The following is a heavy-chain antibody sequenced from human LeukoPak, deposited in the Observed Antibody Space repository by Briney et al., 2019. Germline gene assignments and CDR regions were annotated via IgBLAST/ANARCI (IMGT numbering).Heavy chain of an antibody. CDR1: GYTFTGYY. J-gene: IGHJ5*02. V-gene: IGHV1-2*02. CDR2: ISPNSGGT. D-gene: IGHD3-9*01. CDR3: ARKYDILTDNDNWFDP. Sequence: ASVKVSCKASGYTFTGYYMHWVRQAPGQGLEWMGWISPNSGGTKYAQKFQGRVTMTRDTSISTGYMELSSLRSDDTAVYYCARKYDILTDNDNWFDPWGQGTLVTVSS.